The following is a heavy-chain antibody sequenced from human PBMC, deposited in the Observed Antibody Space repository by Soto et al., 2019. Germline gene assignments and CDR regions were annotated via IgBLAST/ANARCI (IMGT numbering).Heavy chain of an antibody. D-gene: IGHD4-17*01. Sequence: GGSLRLSCAASGFTFRSYWMHWVRQVPWKGPVWVSRINSDGSSTIYADSVKGRFTISRDNAKNTVYLQMNSLRAEDTAVYFCARAPVDYVLPYYYGMDVWGKGTTVTVSS. CDR2: INSDGSST. J-gene: IGHJ6*04. V-gene: IGHV3-74*01. CDR3: ARAPVDYVLPYYYGMDV. CDR1: GFTFRSYW.